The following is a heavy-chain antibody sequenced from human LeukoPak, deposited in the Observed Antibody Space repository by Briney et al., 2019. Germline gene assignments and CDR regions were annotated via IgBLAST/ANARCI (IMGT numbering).Heavy chain of an antibody. D-gene: IGHD2-2*01. CDR2: IIPIFGTA. CDR1: GGTFSSYA. Sequence: ASVKVSCKASGGTFSSYAISWVRQAPGQGLEWMGGIIPIFGTANYAQKFQGRVTIAADESTSTAYMELSSLRSEDTAVYYCARAGSVIYLGPAAMGPAFDYWGQGTLVTVSS. J-gene: IGHJ4*02. V-gene: IGHV1-69*13. CDR3: ARAGSVIYLGPAAMGPAFDY.